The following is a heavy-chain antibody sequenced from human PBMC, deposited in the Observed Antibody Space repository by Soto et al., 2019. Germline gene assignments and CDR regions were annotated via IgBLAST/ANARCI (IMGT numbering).Heavy chain of an antibody. D-gene: IGHD3-9*01. CDR2: IYYSGST. V-gene: IGHV4-59*01. CDR1: GGSISSYY. Sequence: SETLSLTCTVSGGSISSYYWSWIRQPPGKGLEWIGYIYYSGSTNYNPFLKSRVTISVDTSKNQFSLKLSSVTAADTAVYYCARSGMRFEWLLDYWGQGTLVTVS. CDR3: ARSGMRFEWLLDY. J-gene: IGHJ4*02.